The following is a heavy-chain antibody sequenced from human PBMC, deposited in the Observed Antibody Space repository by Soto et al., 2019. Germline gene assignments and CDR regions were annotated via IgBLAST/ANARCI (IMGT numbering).Heavy chain of an antibody. CDR1: GGTFSSYA. J-gene: IGHJ4*02. CDR3: ARNGGTMVRGVIITPFFDY. Sequence: ASVKVSCKASGGTFSSYAISWVRQAPGQGLEWMGGIIPIFGTANYAQKFQGRVTITADESTSTAYMELSSLRSEDTAVYYCARNGGTMVRGVIITPFFDYWGQGTLVTVSS. V-gene: IGHV1-69*13. D-gene: IGHD3-10*01. CDR2: IIPIFGTA.